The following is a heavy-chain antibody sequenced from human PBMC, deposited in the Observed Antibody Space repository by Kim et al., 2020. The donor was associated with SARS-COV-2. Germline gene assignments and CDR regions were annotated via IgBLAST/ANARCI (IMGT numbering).Heavy chain of an antibody. CDR1: GFTFSSFG. CDR3: ARDGSRTSTGMGV. J-gene: IGHJ6*02. CDR2: IYYDGSNK. V-gene: IGHV3-33*01. Sequence: GGSLRLSCAASGFTFSSFGMHWVRQAPGKGLEWVAGIYYDGSNKNYADSVKGRFTISRDNSENTLYLQMNSLRAEDTALYYCARDGSRTSTGMGVWGQG.